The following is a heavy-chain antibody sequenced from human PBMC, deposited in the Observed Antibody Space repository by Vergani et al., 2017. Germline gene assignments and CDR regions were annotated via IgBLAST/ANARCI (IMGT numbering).Heavy chain of an antibody. V-gene: IGHV4-59*01. CDR2: AHYTENT. J-gene: IGHJ4*02. CDR3: AGDSHSWQRADY. D-gene: IGHD6-13*01. CDR1: GGSIRSYS. Sequence: QVLLQASGPGMVKPSETLSLTCTVSGGSIRSYSWSWIRQPPGQGLEWIGFAHYTENTIYNPSLNSRVTIALDTSKTHFSLRLTSVTDADTDVYYCAGDSHSWQRADYWGQGTLVTVSS.